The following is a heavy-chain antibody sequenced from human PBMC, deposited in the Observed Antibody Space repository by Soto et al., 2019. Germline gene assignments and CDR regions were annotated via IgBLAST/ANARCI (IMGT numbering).Heavy chain of an antibody. D-gene: IGHD1-1*01. CDR3: ARRPREPDAFDI. CDR2: IYHSGST. J-gene: IGHJ3*02. Sequence: QVQLQESGPGLVKPSGTLSLTCAVSGGSISSSNWWSWVRQPPGKGLEWIGEIYHSGSTNYNPSLKIRGTISVDKSKNQFSPKLSSVTAADTAVYYCARRPREPDAFDIWGQGTMVTVSS. CDR1: GGSISSSNW. V-gene: IGHV4-4*02.